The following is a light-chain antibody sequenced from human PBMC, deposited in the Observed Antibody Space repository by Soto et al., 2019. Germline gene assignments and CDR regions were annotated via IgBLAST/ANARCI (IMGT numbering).Light chain of an antibody. V-gene: IGKV1-5*01. CDR1: QSISSW. CDR2: DAS. CDR3: QQYSTYPWT. J-gene: IGKJ1*01. Sequence: EIHVTQSPSTLSASLGDRVTIACRASQSISSWLAWYQQKPGKAPKLLIFDASSLESGVPSRFSGSGSATEFTLTISSLQPDDFATYYCQQYSTYPWTFGQGTKVDIK.